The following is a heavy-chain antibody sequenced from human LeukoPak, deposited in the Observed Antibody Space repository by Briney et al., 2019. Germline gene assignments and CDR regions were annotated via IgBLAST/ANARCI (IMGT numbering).Heavy chain of an antibody. V-gene: IGHV1-2*02. J-gene: IGHJ3*02. CDR3: AKDLGGTGIFGVVKNAFDI. Sequence: ASVKVSCKASGYTFTGYYMHWVRQAPGQGLEWMGWINPNSGGTNCAQKFQGRVTLTRDTSISTAYMELSRLRSDDTAVYYCAKDLGGTGIFGVVKNAFDIWGQGTMVTVSS. CDR2: INPNSGGT. D-gene: IGHD3-3*01. CDR1: GYTFTGYY.